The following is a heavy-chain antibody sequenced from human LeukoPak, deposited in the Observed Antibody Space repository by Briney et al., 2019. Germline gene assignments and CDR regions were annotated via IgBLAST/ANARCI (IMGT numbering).Heavy chain of an antibody. CDR2: INTNTGNP. D-gene: IGHD3-10*01. Sequence: ASVKVSCKASGYTFTSYAMNWVRQAPGQGLEWMGWINTNTGNPTYAQGFTGRFVFSLDTSVSTAYLQISSLKAEDTAVYYCAGDWWFGELSGFDYWGQGTLVTVSS. V-gene: IGHV7-4-1*02. CDR3: AGDWWFGELSGFDY. CDR1: GYTFTSYA. J-gene: IGHJ4*02.